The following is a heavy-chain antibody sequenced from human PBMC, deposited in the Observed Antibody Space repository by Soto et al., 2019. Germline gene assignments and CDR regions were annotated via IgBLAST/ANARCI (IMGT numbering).Heavy chain of an antibody. CDR2: ISAHNGDT. CDR1: GYSFTNYG. Sequence: QAQLVQSGSEVKKPGASVRVSCKASGYSFTNYGLSWVRQAPGQGPEWMGWISAHNGDTNYAQKVQSRVTMTTDTFTSTAYMELRSLRSDDTAVYYCARDLYYFDNSGWDDTFDIWGQGTMVTVSS. CDR3: ARDLYYFDNSGWDDTFDI. J-gene: IGHJ3*02. D-gene: IGHD3-22*01. V-gene: IGHV1-18*01.